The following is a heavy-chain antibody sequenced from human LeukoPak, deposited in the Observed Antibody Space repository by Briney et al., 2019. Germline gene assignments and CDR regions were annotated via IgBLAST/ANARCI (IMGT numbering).Heavy chain of an antibody. CDR1: GGSFSGYY. V-gene: IGHV4-34*01. CDR2: INHSGGT. D-gene: IGHD6-13*01. CDR3: ARKAAAGIQLWFDP. J-gene: IGHJ5*02. Sequence: SETLSLTCAVYGGSFSGYYWSWIRQPPGKGLEWIGEINHSGGTNYNPSLKSRVTISVDTSKNQFSLKLSSVTAADTAVYYCARKAAAGIQLWFDPWGQGTLVTVSS.